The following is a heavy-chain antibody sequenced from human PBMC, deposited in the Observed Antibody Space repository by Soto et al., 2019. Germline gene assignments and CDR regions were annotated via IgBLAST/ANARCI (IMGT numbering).Heavy chain of an antibody. Sequence: GGSLRLSCTASGFTFGDYAMSWFRQAPGKGLEWVGFIRSKAYGGTTEYAASVKGRFTISRDDSKSIAYLQMNSLKTEDTAVYYCTRDENIVGATIWVDWFDPWGQGTLVTVSS. CDR2: IRSKAYGGTT. V-gene: IGHV3-49*03. J-gene: IGHJ5*02. D-gene: IGHD1-26*01. CDR3: TRDENIVGATIWVDWFDP. CDR1: GFTFGDYA.